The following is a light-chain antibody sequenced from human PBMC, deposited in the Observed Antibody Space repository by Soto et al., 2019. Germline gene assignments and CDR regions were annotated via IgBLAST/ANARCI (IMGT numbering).Light chain of an antibody. CDR1: NSDVGGYND. Sequence: QSALTQPASVSGSPGQSITISCTGTNSDVGGYNDVSWYQQHPGKAPKLMIYDVSNRPSGVSNRFSGSKSGSTASLTISGLQAEDEADYYCSLSTSSSTWVFGGGTKLTVL. CDR2: DVS. V-gene: IGLV2-14*01. CDR3: SLSTSSSTWV. J-gene: IGLJ3*02.